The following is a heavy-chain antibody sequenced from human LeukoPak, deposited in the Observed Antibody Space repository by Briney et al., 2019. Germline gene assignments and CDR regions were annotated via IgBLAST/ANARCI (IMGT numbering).Heavy chain of an antibody. Sequence: GGSLRLSCAASGFTFSSYSMNWVRQAPGKGLEWVAVISYDGSNKYYADSVKGRFTISRDNSKNTLYLQMNSLRAEDTAVYYCARQSGVATKIGQFDYWGQGTLVTVSS. J-gene: IGHJ4*02. D-gene: IGHD5-24*01. V-gene: IGHV3-30*03. CDR2: ISYDGSNK. CDR1: GFTFSSYS. CDR3: ARQSGVATKIGQFDY.